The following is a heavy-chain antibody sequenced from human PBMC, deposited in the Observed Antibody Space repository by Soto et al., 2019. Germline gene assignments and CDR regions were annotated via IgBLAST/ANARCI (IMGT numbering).Heavy chain of an antibody. CDR2: FDPEDGET. CDR3: ATHTRLELPYY. CDR1: VYTLIELS. D-gene: IGHD1-7*01. V-gene: IGHV1-24*01. J-gene: IGHJ4*02. Sequence: GASVKVSCKVSVYTLIELSMHWVRQAPGKGREGMGGFDPEDGETIYAQKFQGRVTMTEDTSTDTAYMELSSLRSEDTAVYYCATHTRLELPYYWGQGTLVTVSS.